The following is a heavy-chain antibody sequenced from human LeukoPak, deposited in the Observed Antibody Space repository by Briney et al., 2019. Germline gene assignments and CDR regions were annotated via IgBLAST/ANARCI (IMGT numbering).Heavy chain of an antibody. CDR2: IKEDGSER. Sequence: GGSLRLSCAASGFTLSSHWMTWVRQGPGRGLGWVANIKEDGSERYYVDSVKGRFTISRDNAKNSLYLQMNSLSAEDTAVYYCARGRGYGGDRGYFDCWGQGTLVTVSS. J-gene: IGHJ4*02. CDR3: ARGRGYGGDRGYFDC. D-gene: IGHD4-17*01. CDR1: GFTLSSHW. V-gene: IGHV3-7*04.